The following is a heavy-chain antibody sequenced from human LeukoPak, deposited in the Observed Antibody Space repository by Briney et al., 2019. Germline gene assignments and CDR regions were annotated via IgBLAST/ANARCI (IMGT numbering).Heavy chain of an antibody. CDR3: TRRPKYYDFWSGYSRYFDY. CDR1: GFTFGDYA. D-gene: IGHD3-3*01. V-gene: IGHV3-49*04. J-gene: IGHJ4*02. Sequence: GGSLRLSCTASGFTFGDYAMSWVRQAPGKGLEWVGFIRSKAYGGTTEYAASVKGRFTISRDDSKSIAYLQMNSLKTEDTAVYYCTRRPKYYDFWSGYSRYFDYWGQGTLVTVSS. CDR2: IRSKAYGGTT.